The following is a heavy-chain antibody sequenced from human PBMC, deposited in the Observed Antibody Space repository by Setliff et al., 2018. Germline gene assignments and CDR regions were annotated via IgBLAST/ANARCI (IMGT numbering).Heavy chain of an antibody. CDR3: ARGIAAALGPFDY. CDR1: GGSFSGYY. D-gene: IGHD6-13*01. J-gene: IGHJ4*02. CDR2: INHSGST. V-gene: IGHV4-34*01. Sequence: LETLSLTCAVYGGSFSGYYWSWIRQPPGKGLEWIGEINHSGSTNYNPSLKSRVTISVDTSKNQFSLKLSSVTAADTAVYYCARGIAAALGPFDYWGQGTLVTVSS.